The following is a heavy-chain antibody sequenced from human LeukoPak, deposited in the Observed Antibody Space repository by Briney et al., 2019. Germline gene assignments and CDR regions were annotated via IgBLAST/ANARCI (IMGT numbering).Heavy chain of an antibody. CDR2: IYYSGST. V-gene: IGHV4-39*01. J-gene: IGHJ4*02. D-gene: IGHD3-22*01. CDR1: GGSISSSSYY. CDR3: ARHMTVSGYYGPAEY. Sequence: PSETLSLTCTVSGGSISSSSYYWGWIRQPPGKGLEWIGSIYYSGSTYYNPSLKSRVTISVDTSKNQFSLKLSSVTAADTALYYCARHMTVSGYYGPAEYWGQGTLATVSS.